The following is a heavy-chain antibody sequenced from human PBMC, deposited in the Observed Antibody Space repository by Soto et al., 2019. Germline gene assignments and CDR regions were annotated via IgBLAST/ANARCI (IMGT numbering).Heavy chain of an antibody. CDR1: GFTLNNYA. CDR2: ISVSGGST. D-gene: IGHD3-22*01. CDR3: AKGLYYYDSSGYRLFDY. Sequence: HPXGSLRLSCSASGFTLNNYALTWVRQAPGKGLEWVSTISVSGGSTHYADSVKGRFTISRDNSKKTLYLQMHSLRAEDTAVYYCAKGLYYYDSSGYRLFDYWGQGTQVTVSS. V-gene: IGHV3-23*01. J-gene: IGHJ4*02.